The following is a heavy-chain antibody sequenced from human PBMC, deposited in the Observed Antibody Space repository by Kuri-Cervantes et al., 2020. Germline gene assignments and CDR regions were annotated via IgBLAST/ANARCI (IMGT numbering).Heavy chain of an antibody. Sequence: GGSLRLSCAASGFTFSSYSMNWVRQAPGKGLEWVSYISSSGSTIYYADSVKGRFTISRDNAKNSLYLQMNSLRDEDTAVYYCARSTPGYSSSWYGRYYYGMDVWGQGTTVTVSS. V-gene: IGHV3-48*02. J-gene: IGHJ6*02. CDR3: ARSTPGYSSSWYGRYYYGMDV. CDR1: GFTFSSYS. CDR2: ISSSGSTI. D-gene: IGHD6-13*01.